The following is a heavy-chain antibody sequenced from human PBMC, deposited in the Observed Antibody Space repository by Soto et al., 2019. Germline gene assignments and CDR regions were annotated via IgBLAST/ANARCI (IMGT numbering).Heavy chain of an antibody. CDR3: AKSPRLEKSYFDY. Sequence: GGSLRLSCAASGFTFSSYAMSWVRQAPGKGLEWVSAISGSGGSTYYADSVKGRFTISRDNSKITLYLQMNSLRAEDTAVYYCAKSPRLEKSYFDYWGQGTLVTVSS. J-gene: IGHJ4*02. CDR1: GFTFSSYA. V-gene: IGHV3-23*01. CDR2: ISGSGGST. D-gene: IGHD6-25*01.